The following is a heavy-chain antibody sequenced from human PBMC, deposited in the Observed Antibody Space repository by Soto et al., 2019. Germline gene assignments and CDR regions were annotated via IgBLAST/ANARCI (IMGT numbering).Heavy chain of an antibody. Sequence: QVQLVESGGGVVQPGRSLRLSCEASGFTFRNNGMHWVRQVPGKGLEWVAVISYDGNNKYYADSVKGRFTISRDNSKNTVYLQMNSLRAEDTAIYHCVQTVAGDYWGQGTLVTVSS. CDR2: ISYDGNNK. D-gene: IGHD6-19*01. CDR3: VQTVAGDY. J-gene: IGHJ4*02. CDR1: GFTFRNNG. V-gene: IGHV3-30*03.